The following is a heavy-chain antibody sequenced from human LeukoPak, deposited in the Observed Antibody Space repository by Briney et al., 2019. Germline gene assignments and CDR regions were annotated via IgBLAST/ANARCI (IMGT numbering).Heavy chain of an antibody. V-gene: IGHV4-39*07. CDR1: GGSISSSSYY. Sequence: PSESLSLTCTVSGGSISSSSYYWGWIRQPPGKGLEWIGIIYYSGSTYYNPSLKSRVTISVDTSKNQFSLKLSSVTAADTAVYYCARVHPRNLIVVVPAALDYWGQGTLVTVSS. D-gene: IGHD2-2*01. CDR2: IYYSGST. CDR3: ARVHPRNLIVVVPAALDY. J-gene: IGHJ4*02.